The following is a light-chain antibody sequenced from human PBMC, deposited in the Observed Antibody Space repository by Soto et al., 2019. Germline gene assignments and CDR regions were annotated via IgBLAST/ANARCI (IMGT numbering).Light chain of an antibody. CDR3: QSYDSSLSGVV. CDR1: ISNIGAGYG. CDR2: DNT. Sequence: QSVLTQPPSVSGAPGQRVPLSCTGSISNIGAGYGVHWYQQLPGRAPKLLVYDNTKRHSGVPDRFSGSKSGTSASLAITRLQADDEADYYCQSYDSSLSGVVFGGGTKLTVL. J-gene: IGLJ2*01. V-gene: IGLV1-40*01.